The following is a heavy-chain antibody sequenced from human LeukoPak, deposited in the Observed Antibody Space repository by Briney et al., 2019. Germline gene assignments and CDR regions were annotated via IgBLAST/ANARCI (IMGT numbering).Heavy chain of an antibody. CDR2: SSSGSTI. J-gene: IGHJ6*04. Sequence: GGSLRLSCAASGFTFSIYEMNWVRQAPGKGLEWVSSSSGSTIYYADSVKGRFTISRDNAKNSLSLQMNSLRAEDTAVYYCAELGITMIGGVWGKGTTVTISS. CDR3: AELGITMIGGV. CDR1: GFTFSIYE. V-gene: IGHV3-48*03. D-gene: IGHD3-10*02.